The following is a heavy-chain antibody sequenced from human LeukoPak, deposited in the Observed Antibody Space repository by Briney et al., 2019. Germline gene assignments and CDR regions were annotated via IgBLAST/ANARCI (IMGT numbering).Heavy chain of an antibody. CDR1: GFTFSSYG. J-gene: IGHJ3*02. D-gene: IGHD3-10*01. CDR2: ISYDGSNK. V-gene: IGHV3-30*18. Sequence: PGRSLRLSCAASGFTFSSYGMHWVRQAPGKGLEWVAVISYDGSNKYYADSVKGRFTISGDNSKNTLYLQMNSLRAEDTAVYYCAKSITMVRGVIILEDAFDIWGQGTMVTVSS. CDR3: AKSITMVRGVIILEDAFDI.